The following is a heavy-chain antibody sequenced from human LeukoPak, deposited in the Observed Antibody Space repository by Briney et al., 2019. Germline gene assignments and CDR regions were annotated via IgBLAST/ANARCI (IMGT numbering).Heavy chain of an antibody. CDR2: IYSGGST. D-gene: IGHD4-17*01. CDR1: GFTVSSNY. J-gene: IGHJ3*02. V-gene: IGHV3-53*01. Sequence: GGSLRLSCAASGFTVSSNYMSWVRQAPGKGLEWVSVIYSGGSTYYADSVKGRFTISRDNSKNTLYLQMNSLRAEDTAVYCCARGKGAYGAKMGAFDIWGQGTMVTVSS. CDR3: ARGKGAYGAKMGAFDI.